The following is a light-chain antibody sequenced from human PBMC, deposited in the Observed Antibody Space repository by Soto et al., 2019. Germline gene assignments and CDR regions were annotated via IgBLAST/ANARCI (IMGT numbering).Light chain of an antibody. CDR1: SSDVGGYDS. CDR2: DVS. Sequence: QSVLTQPASVSGSPGQSITISCTGTSSDVGGYDSVSWYQQHPGKAPKLLIFDVSHRPSGVSNRFSGSKSGNTASLTISGLKAEAEADAHCSSYTRSSTLVLFGGGTQLTVL. V-gene: IGLV2-14*01. J-gene: IGLJ2*01. CDR3: SSYTRSSTLVL.